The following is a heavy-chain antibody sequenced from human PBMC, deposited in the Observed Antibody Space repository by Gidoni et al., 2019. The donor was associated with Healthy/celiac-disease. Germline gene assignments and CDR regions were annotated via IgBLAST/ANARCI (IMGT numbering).Heavy chain of an antibody. J-gene: IGHJ4*02. Sequence: QVQLVESGGGVVQPGRSLRLSCAASGFTFSSYGMHWVRQAPGKGLEWAAVIWYDGSNKYYADSVKGRFTISRDNSKNTLYLQMNSLRAEDTAVYYCARDLGYCSGGSCYSYYFDYWGQGTLVTVSS. CDR2: IWYDGSNK. D-gene: IGHD2-15*01. V-gene: IGHV3-33*01. CDR1: GFTFSSYG. CDR3: ARDLGYCSGGSCYSYYFDY.